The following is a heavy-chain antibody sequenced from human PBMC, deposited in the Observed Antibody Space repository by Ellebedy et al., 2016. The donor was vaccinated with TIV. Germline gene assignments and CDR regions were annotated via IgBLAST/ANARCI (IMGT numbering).Heavy chain of an antibody. V-gene: IGHV3-23*01. CDR2: VSGSGGGT. J-gene: IGHJ6*02. CDR1: GFTFSTYA. CDR3: ARDGNYYDSTDHAMDV. Sequence: GESLKISCVASGFTFSTYAMSWVRQAPGKGLEWVSGVSGSGGGTHHADSVKGRFTISRDNSKNTLYLQMNSLRAEDTAVYYCARDGNYYDSTDHAMDVWGQGTPVIVS. D-gene: IGHD3-22*01.